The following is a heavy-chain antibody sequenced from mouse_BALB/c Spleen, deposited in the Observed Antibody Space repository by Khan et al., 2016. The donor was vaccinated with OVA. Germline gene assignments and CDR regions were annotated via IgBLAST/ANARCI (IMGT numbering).Heavy chain of an antibody. V-gene: IGHV5-6-5*01. CDR3: TGGHCLSCFSYFAY. J-gene: IGHJ2*01. Sequence: EVELVESGGGLVKPGESLKLSCAASGFTFSNYVMSWVRQTPEKRLEWVGSISSGGNTYYPDSVKGRFAIFRDDGRNILYLQISSMRSEDTAMYDCTGGHCLSCFSYFAYWGQGTTLTVSS. CDR2: ISSGGNT. CDR1: GFTFSNYV.